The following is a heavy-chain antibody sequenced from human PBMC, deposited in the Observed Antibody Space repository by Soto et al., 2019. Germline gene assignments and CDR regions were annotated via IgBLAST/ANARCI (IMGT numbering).Heavy chain of an antibody. J-gene: IGHJ3*02. CDR1: GGSISSSSYY. D-gene: IGHD1-1*01. CDR3: ARLTMSEAFDI. Sequence: SETLSLTCTVSGGSISSSSYYWGWIRQPPGKGLEWLGSIYYSGSTYYNPSLKSRVTISVDKSKNQFSLKLSSVTAADTAVYYCARLTMSEAFDIWGQGTMVTVSS. CDR2: IYYSGST. V-gene: IGHV4-39*01.